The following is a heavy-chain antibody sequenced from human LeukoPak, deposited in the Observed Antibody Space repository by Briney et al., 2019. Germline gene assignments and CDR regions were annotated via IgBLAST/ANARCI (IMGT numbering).Heavy chain of an antibody. J-gene: IGHJ4*02. Sequence: GGSPRLSCAASGFTFSSHWMSWVRQAPGKGLEWVANIKQDGSEKYYVDSVKGRFTISRDNAKNSLYLQMNSLRAEDTAVYHCARAWKRYSYGKFDYWGQGTLVTVSS. CDR3: ARAWKRYSYGKFDY. D-gene: IGHD5-18*01. CDR1: GFTFSSHW. CDR2: IKQDGSEK. V-gene: IGHV3-7*04.